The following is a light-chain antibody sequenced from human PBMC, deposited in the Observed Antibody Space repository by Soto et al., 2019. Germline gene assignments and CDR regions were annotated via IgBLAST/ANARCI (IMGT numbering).Light chain of an antibody. CDR3: QQYGTWPLT. CDR2: GAA. CDR1: RSVSNNY. J-gene: IGKJ4*01. Sequence: EIVLTQSPGTLSLSPGERVTLSCRASRSVSNNYVAWYQQIPGQAPRLLIYGAASRAAGIPDRFSGSGSGTDFSLAISRLEPEDFAVYFYQQYGTWPLTFGGGTKVEIK. V-gene: IGKV3-20*01.